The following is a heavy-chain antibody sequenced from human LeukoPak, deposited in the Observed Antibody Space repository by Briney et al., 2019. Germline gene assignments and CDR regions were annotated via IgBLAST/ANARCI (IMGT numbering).Heavy chain of an antibody. CDR1: GFTFSSYE. CDR2: ISRIVSTI. J-gene: IGHJ4*02. D-gene: IGHD5-18*01. V-gene: IGHV3-48*03. CDR3: AREDTAMVSPFDY. Sequence: GGSLRLSCAASGFTFSSYEMNWGRQAPGNGLEGVSYISRIVSTIDYAGSVKGRFTISRDNAKNSMYLQMNSLRAEDTAVYYCAREDTAMVSPFDYWGQGTLVTVSS.